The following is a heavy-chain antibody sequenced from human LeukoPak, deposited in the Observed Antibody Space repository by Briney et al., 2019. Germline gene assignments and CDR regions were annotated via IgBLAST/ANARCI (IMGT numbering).Heavy chain of an antibody. V-gene: IGHV1-8*03. Sequence: ASVKVSCKASGYTFTSYDINWVRQATGQGLEWMGWMNPNSGNTGYAQKFQGRVTITRNTSISTAYMELSSLRSEDTAVYYCAGLGEDYYDSSGLNPWGQGTLVTVSS. D-gene: IGHD3-22*01. J-gene: IGHJ5*02. CDR1: GYTFTSYD. CDR2: MNPNSGNT. CDR3: AGLGEDYYDSSGLNP.